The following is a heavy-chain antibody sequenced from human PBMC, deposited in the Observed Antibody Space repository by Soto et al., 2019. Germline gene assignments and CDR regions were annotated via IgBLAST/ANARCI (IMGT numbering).Heavy chain of an antibody. CDR1: GGSFSGYY. D-gene: IGHD2-15*01. J-gene: IGHJ5*02. V-gene: IGHV4-34*01. CDR2: INHSGST. CDR3: ARGACSGGSCLLRLQNWFDP. Sequence: SETLSLTCAVYGGSFSGYYWSWIRQPPGKGLEWIGEINHSGSTNYNPSLKSRVTISVDTSKNQFSLKLSSVTAADTAMYYCARGACSGGSCLLRLQNWFDPWGQGTLVTVSS.